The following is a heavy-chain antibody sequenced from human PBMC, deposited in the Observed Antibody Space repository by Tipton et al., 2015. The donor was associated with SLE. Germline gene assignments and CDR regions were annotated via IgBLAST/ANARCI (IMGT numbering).Heavy chain of an antibody. CDR3: AKVLDIVVVVAAMDY. D-gene: IGHD2-15*01. CDR2: ISGSGGST. J-gene: IGHJ4*02. V-gene: IGHV3-23*01. CDR1: GFTFSFYA. Sequence: SLRLSCAASGFTFSFYAMSWVRQAPGKGLGWVSAISGSGGSTYYADSVKGRFTTSRDNSKNTLYLQMNSLRAEDTAVYYCAKVLDIVVVVAAMDYWGQGTLVTVSS.